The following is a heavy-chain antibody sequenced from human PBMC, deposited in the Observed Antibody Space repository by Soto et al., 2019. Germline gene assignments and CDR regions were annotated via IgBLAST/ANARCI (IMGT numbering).Heavy chain of an antibody. CDR1: GGTFSSYA. D-gene: IGHD4-17*01. J-gene: IGHJ6*02. CDR2: IIPIFGTA. Sequence: GASVKVSCKASGGTFSSYAISWVRQAPGQGLEWMGGIIPIFGTANYAQKFQGRVTITADKSTSTAYMELSSLRSEDTAVYYCASDLGDYPNYYYGMDVWGQGTTVTVSS. V-gene: IGHV1-69*06. CDR3: ASDLGDYPNYYYGMDV.